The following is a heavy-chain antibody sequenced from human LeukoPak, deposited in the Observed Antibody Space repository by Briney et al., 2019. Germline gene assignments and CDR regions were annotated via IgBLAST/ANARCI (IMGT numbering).Heavy chain of an antibody. CDR2: IRYDGNNK. Sequence: PGGSLRLSCAASGFTFTTCAMHWVRQAPGKGLKWVAYIRYDGNNKNYADSVKGRFTISRDNSKDMLYLQMNSLRPEDTAVYYCARGPDTAMVKYYYYMDVWGKGTTVTVSS. CDR3: ARGPDTAMVKYYYYMDV. CDR1: GFTFTTCA. D-gene: IGHD5-18*01. V-gene: IGHV3-30*02. J-gene: IGHJ6*03.